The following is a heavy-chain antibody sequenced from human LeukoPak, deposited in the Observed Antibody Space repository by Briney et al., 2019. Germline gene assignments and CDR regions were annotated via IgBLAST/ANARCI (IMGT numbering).Heavy chain of an antibody. CDR2: IYHSGST. CDR3: ATQTHRPTVTTDSSY. CDR1: GGSISSGGYY. V-gene: IGHV4-30-2*01. D-gene: IGHD4-17*01. J-gene: IGHJ4*02. Sequence: SQTLSLTCTVSGGSISSGGYYWSWIRQPPGKGLEWIGYIYHSGSTYYNPSLKSRTTISVDRSKNQFSLKLSSVTAADTAVYYCATQTHRPTVTTDSSYWGQGTLVTVSS.